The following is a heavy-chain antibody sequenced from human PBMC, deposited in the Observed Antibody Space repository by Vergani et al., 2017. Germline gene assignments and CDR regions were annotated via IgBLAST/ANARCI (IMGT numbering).Heavy chain of an antibody. CDR3: AREGVGYCSGGSCNWFDP. Sequence: QVQLVQSGSEVRKPGASVKVSCQVSGYSLTELTIHWVRQAPGKGLEWMGGFDPEHGEVTFAHHIQGRVTITADESTSTAYMELSSLRSEDTAVYYCAREGVGYCSGGSCNWFDPWGQGTLVTVSS. V-gene: IGHV1-24*01. CDR1: GYSLTELT. J-gene: IGHJ5*02. D-gene: IGHD2-15*01. CDR2: FDPEHGEV.